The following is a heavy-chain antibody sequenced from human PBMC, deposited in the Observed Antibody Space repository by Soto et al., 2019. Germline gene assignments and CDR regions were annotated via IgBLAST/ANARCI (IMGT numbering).Heavy chain of an antibody. Sequence: QVQLVESGGGVVQPGRSLRLSCAASGFTFSSYGMHWVRQAPGKGLEWVAVIWYDGSNKYYADSVKGRFTISRDNSKNTPYLQMNSLRAEDTAVYYCARDERKAAAGTLDYWGQGTLVTVSS. CDR2: IWYDGSNK. CDR1: GFTFSSYG. D-gene: IGHD6-13*01. V-gene: IGHV3-33*01. CDR3: ARDERKAAAGTLDY. J-gene: IGHJ4*02.